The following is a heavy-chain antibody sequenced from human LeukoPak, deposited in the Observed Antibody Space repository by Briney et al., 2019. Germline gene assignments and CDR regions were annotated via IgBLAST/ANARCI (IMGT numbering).Heavy chain of an antibody. V-gene: IGHV3-11*06. J-gene: IGHJ4*02. CDR1: GFTFSDYY. CDR3: ARLGSIAAAGTPDY. CDR2: ISGSTTYT. D-gene: IGHD6-13*01. Sequence: GESLRLSCAASGFTFSDYYMSWIRQAPGKGLEWVSYISGSTTYTTYADSVKGRFTISRDNAKNSLYLQMNSLRGEDTAVYYCARLGSIAAAGTPDYWGQGTLVTVSS.